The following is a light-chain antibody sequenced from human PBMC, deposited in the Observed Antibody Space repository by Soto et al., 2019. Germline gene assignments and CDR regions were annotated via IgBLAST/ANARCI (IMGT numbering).Light chain of an antibody. V-gene: IGLV2-14*01. CDR1: RSDVGGYNY. CDR3: FSYTSSNTRQIV. CDR2: DVS. Sequence: QSVLTQPASVSGSPGQSITISRTGTRSDVGGYNYVSWYQQHPGKAPKFMIYDVSNRPSGDSNRFSGSKSGNTASLTISGLQAGDEADYYCFSYTSSNTRQIVFGTGTKVAAL. J-gene: IGLJ1*01.